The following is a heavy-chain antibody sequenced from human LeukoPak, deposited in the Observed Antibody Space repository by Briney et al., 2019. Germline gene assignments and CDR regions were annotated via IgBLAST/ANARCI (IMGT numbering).Heavy chain of an antibody. CDR3: ARDHDWAFDY. Sequence: PGGSLRLSCSASGFIFSSYSMNWVRQAPGKGLEWLAYINRGGDNIWYADSVKGRFTISRDNARDSLFLQMNSLRDEDTAVYYCARDHDWAFDYWGQGTLVTVSS. CDR1: GFIFSSYS. CDR2: INRGGDNI. V-gene: IGHV3-48*02. J-gene: IGHJ4*02. D-gene: IGHD3-9*01.